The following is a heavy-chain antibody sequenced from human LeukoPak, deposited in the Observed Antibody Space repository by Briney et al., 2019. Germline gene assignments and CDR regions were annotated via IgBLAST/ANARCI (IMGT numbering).Heavy chain of an antibody. J-gene: IGHJ6*03. CDR1: GYSFTNYW. D-gene: IGHD3-10*01. Sequence: GESLKISCKGSGYSFTNYWIGWVRQMPGKGLEWMGIIYPGDSDTIYSPSFQGQVTISADKSISTAYLQWNSLKASDTAIYYCARHLSGSWPRLGFYMDVWGKGTTVTVSS. V-gene: IGHV5-51*01. CDR2: IYPGDSDT. CDR3: ARHLSGSWPRLGFYMDV.